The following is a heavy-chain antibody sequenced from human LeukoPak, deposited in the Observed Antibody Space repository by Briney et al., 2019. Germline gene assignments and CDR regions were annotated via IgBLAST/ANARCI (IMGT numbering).Heavy chain of an antibody. CDR2: ITGSGSGI. V-gene: IGHV3-23*01. D-gene: IGHD3-9*01. CDR3: AKWGDYDVLTGYYVSDY. Sequence: GASLRLSCAASGFTFSNYAMSWVRQAPGKGLEWVSAITGSGSGIYYADSMKSRFTISRDISKNTLYLQINSLRAEDTAVYYCAKWGDYDVLTGYYVSDYWGQGTLVTVSS. J-gene: IGHJ4*02. CDR1: GFTFSNYA.